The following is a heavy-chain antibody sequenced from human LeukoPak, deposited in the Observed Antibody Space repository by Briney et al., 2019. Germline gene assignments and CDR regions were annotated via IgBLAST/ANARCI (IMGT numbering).Heavy chain of an antibody. CDR2: ISGSGGST. J-gene: IGHJ4*02. Sequence: GGSLRLSCAASGFTFSSYGMNWVRQAPGKGLEWVSAISGSGGSTYYADSVKGRFTISRDNSKNTLYLQMNSLRAEDTAVYYCARSIGLRHHYFDYWGQGTLVTVSS. CDR1: GFTFSSYG. CDR3: ARSIGLRHHYFDY. D-gene: IGHD3-10*01. V-gene: IGHV3-23*01.